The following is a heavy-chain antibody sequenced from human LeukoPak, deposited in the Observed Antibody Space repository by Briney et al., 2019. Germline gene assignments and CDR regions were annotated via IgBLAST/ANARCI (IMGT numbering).Heavy chain of an antibody. Sequence: GGSLRLSCAASGCTFSTYWVHWVRHAPGKGRLWVSRINGDGTSTKHADSVKGRFTIYRDNARHTLYLQMNSLRAGDTVVYYCARASTTVLNLLDYWGEGTLVTVSS. CDR1: GCTFSTYW. CDR3: ARASTTVLNLLDY. J-gene: IGHJ4*02. D-gene: IGHD4-17*01. CDR2: INGDGTST. V-gene: IGHV3-74*03.